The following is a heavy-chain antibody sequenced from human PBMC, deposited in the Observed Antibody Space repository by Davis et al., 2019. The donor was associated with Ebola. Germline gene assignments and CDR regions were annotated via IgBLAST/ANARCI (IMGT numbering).Heavy chain of an antibody. CDR3: ARRNYYYENF. D-gene: IGHD3-22*01. V-gene: IGHV4-39*01. J-gene: IGHJ4*02. CDR1: GASISRTTNHY. Sequence: SETLSLTCTVSGASISRTTNHYWGWIRQSPGKGLEWIGSIYYSGSTYYSPSLRSRVTMSVDSSKNQFSLELSSVIAADTAIYYCARRNYYYENFWGQGVLVTVSS. CDR2: IYYSGST.